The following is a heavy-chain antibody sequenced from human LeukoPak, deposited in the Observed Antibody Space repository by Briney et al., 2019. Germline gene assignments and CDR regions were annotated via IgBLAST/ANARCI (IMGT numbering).Heavy chain of an antibody. CDR2: IKQDGSEK. CDR3: ARETEMANLDY. CDR1: GFTFSSYW. V-gene: IGHV3-7*04. J-gene: IGHJ4*02. Sequence: GGSLRLSCTASGFTFSSYWMNWVRQAPGKGLEWEANIKQDGSEKYYVDSVKGRFTISRDNAKKSLYLQMNSLRAEDTAVYYCARETEMANLDYWGQGTLVTVSS. D-gene: IGHD5-24*01.